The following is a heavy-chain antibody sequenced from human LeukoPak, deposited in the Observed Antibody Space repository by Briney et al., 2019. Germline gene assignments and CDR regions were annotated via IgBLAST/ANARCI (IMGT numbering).Heavy chain of an antibody. J-gene: IGHJ4*02. Sequence: GGSLRLSCAASGFTFSSYWMHWVRQAPGKGLVWVSRINSDGSSTSYADSVKGRFTISRDNAKNTLYLQMNSLRAEDTAVDYCARGNLELRGAFDSWGQGTLVTVSS. CDR1: GFTFSSYW. D-gene: IGHD1-26*01. CDR2: INSDGSST. V-gene: IGHV3-74*01. CDR3: ARGNLELRGAFDS.